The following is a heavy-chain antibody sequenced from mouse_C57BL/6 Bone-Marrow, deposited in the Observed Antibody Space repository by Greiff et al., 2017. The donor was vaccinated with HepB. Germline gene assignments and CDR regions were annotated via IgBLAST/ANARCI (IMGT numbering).Heavy chain of an antibody. J-gene: IGHJ3*01. CDR2: IDPSDSYT. CDR3: APYYGSSAFAC. Sequence: QVQLQQPGAELVKPGASVKLSCKASGYTFTSYWTQWVKQRPGQGLEWIGEIDPSDSYTNYNQKFKGKATLTVDTSSSTAYMLLSSLTSEDSAVYYCAPYYGSSAFACWGPGTLVTVSA. CDR1: GYTFTSYW. D-gene: IGHD1-1*01. V-gene: IGHV1-50*01.